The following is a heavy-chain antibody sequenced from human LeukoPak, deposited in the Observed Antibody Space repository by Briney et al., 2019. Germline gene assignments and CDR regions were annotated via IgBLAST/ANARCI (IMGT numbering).Heavy chain of an antibody. CDR1: GFTFSSYS. CDR3: ARDGAGYYYDSSGYLG. J-gene: IGHJ4*02. V-gene: IGHV3-21*01. D-gene: IGHD3-22*01. Sequence: GGSLRLSCAASGFTFSSYSMNWVRQAPGKGLEWVSSISSSSSYIYYADSVKGRFTISRDNAKNSLYLQMNSLRAEDTAVYYCARDGAGYYYDSSGYLGWGQGTLVTVSS. CDR2: ISSSSSYI.